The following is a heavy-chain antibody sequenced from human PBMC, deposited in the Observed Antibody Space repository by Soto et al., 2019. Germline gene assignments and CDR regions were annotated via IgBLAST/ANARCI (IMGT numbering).Heavy chain of an antibody. CDR1: GGSFNNYY. V-gene: IGHV4-34*01. Sequence: SETLSLTCAVYGGSFNNYYWTWIRQPPGKGLEWIGEINYSGSTNYNPSLKSRVAISVDTSKNQFSLKVNSVTGADTAVYYCARSSHKESWFDPWGQGTLVTVSS. CDR2: INYSGST. J-gene: IGHJ5*02. D-gene: IGHD6-13*01. CDR3: ARSSHKESWFDP.